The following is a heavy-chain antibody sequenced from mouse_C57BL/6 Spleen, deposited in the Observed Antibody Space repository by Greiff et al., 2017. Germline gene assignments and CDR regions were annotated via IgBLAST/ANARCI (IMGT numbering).Heavy chain of an antibody. J-gene: IGHJ2*01. CDR1: GYAFSSSW. Sequence: VQLQESGPELVKPGASVKISCKASGYAFSSSWMNWVKQRPGKGLEWIGRIYPGDGANNYNGKFKGKATLTADKSSRTAYMKLSSLTSVDSAVYFCARFWGVTYYFDYWGQGTTLTVSS. D-gene: IGHD2-2*01. CDR2: IYPGDGAN. CDR3: ARFWGVTYYFDY. V-gene: IGHV1-82*01.